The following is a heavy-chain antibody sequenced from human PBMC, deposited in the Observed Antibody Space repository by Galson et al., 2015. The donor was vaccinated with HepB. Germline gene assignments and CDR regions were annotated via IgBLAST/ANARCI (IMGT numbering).Heavy chain of an antibody. J-gene: IGHJ1*01. CDR3: ARDGADYYDSSGYQSLYFQH. V-gene: IGHV3-30*04. Sequence: SLRLSCAASGFTFSSYAMHWVRQAPGKGLEWVAVISYDGSNKYYADSVKGRFTISRDNSKNTLYLQMNSLRAEDTAVYYCARDGADYYDSSGYQSLYFQHWGQGTLVTVSS. CDR2: ISYDGSNK. D-gene: IGHD3-22*01. CDR1: GFTFSSYA.